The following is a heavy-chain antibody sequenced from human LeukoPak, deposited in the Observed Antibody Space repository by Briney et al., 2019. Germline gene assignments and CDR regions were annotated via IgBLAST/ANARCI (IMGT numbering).Heavy chain of an antibody. CDR3: AKDQEKDHYYGSGSGY. Sequence: GGTLRLSCAASGFTFSSYAMSWVRQAPGKGLEWVSAISDSGGSTYYAASVTGRFTISRDHSKTTLFLQMNSLRAEDTAVYYCAKDQEKDHYYGSGSGYWGQGALVTASS. J-gene: IGHJ4*02. CDR2: ISDSGGST. D-gene: IGHD3-10*01. CDR1: GFTFSSYA. V-gene: IGHV3-23*01.